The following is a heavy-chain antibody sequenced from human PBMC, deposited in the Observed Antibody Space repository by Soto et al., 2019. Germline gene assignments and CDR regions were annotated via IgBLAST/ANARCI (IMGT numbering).Heavy chain of an antibody. J-gene: IGHJ4*02. CDR1: GYTFTSYA. CDR3: ARDLGGWPDY. Sequence: QVQLVQSGAEVKKPGASVKVSCKASGYTFTSYAMHWVRQAPGQRLEGMGWINAGNGSTKYSQKFQGRVTITRDTSASTAYMELSSLRSEDTAVYYCARDLGGWPDYWGQGTLVTVSS. D-gene: IGHD2-15*01. V-gene: IGHV1-3*01. CDR2: INAGNGST.